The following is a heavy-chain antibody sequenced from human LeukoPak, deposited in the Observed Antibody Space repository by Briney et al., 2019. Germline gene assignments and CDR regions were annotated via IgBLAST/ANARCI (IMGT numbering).Heavy chain of an antibody. V-gene: IGHV3-74*01. Sequence: GGSLRLSCAASGFTFSSYWMFWVRQAPGKGLVWVSRISTDGSTTNYADSVKGRFTVSRDNAKNTLYLQMNSLRAEGTALYYCARPTGIYYYYDMDVWGKGTTVTVSS. D-gene: IGHD1-1*01. J-gene: IGHJ6*04. CDR1: GFTFSSYW. CDR3: ARPTGIYYYYDMDV. CDR2: ISTDGSTT.